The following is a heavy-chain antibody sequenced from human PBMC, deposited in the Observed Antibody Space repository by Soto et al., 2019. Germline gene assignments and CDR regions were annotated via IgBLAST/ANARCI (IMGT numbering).Heavy chain of an antibody. Sequence: QVQLQQWGAGPLRPLETLSLTCGVSGGSFSGYYWAWIRQSPGKGLEWIGEINERGSINSNPSLKSRVSISVDTSKNHSSRNLRSVTAADTAVYYCARESHDILTGPPWVWYFDLWGRGTLVTVSS. V-gene: IGHV4-34*01. CDR3: ARESHDILTGPPWVWYFDL. CDR2: INERGSI. CDR1: GGSFSGYY. D-gene: IGHD3-9*01. J-gene: IGHJ2*01.